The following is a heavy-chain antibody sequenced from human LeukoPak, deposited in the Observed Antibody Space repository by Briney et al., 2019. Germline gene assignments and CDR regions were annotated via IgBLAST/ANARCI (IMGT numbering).Heavy chain of an antibody. CDR3: ARRGSGSYVLDY. CDR1: GYTFTSYG. CDR2: INPSDGVI. D-gene: IGHD3-10*01. J-gene: IGHJ4*02. Sequence: ASVKVSCKASGYTFTSYGISRVRQAPGQGLEWMGIINPSDGVIDYAQKFQDRVTMTRDTSTSTVYMELSSLRSEDTAVYYCARRGSGSYVLDYWGQGTLVTVSS. V-gene: IGHV1-46*01.